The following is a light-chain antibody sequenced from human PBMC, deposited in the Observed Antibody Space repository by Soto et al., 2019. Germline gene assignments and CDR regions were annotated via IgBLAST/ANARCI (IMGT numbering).Light chain of an antibody. CDR3: CSYAGTYTWV. CDR1: SSDVGGYND. V-gene: IGLV2-11*01. Sequence: QSALTQPRSVSGSPGQSVTISCTGTSSDVGGYNDVSWYQQHAGKAPKLIIYDVSKRPSGVPRRFSGSKFGNTASLSISGLQAEDEADYYCCSYAGTYTWVFGGGTRLTVL. J-gene: IGLJ3*02. CDR2: DVS.